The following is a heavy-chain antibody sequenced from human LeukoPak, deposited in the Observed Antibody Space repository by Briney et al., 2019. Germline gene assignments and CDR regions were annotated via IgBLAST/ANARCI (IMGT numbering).Heavy chain of an antibody. D-gene: IGHD1-26*01. CDR3: AKNSGSFSWFDY. CDR2: ISASAAGT. Sequence: GGSLRLSCAASGFIFSSYAMSWVRQAPGKGLEWVSAISASAAGTYYADSVKGRFTISRDNSKNTLYLQMNSLRAEDTAVYYCAKNSGSFSWFDYWGQGTLVTASS. CDR1: GFIFSSYA. J-gene: IGHJ4*02. V-gene: IGHV3-23*01.